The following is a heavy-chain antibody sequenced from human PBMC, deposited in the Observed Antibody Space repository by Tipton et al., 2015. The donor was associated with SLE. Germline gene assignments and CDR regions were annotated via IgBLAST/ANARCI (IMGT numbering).Heavy chain of an antibody. CDR1: GGSFSGYY. CDR2: INHSGST. CDR3: ARHGLRGYYFDY. D-gene: IGHD3-16*01. J-gene: IGHJ4*02. Sequence: TLSLTCAVYGGSFSGYYWSWIRQPPGKGLEWIGEINHSGSTKYNPSLKSRVTISVDTSKSQFSLRLSSVTAADTAVYYCARHGLRGYYFDYWGQGTLVTVSS. V-gene: IGHV4-34*01.